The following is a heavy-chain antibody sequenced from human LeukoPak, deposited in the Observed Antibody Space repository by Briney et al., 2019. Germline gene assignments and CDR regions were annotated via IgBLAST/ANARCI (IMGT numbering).Heavy chain of an antibody. D-gene: IGHD3-3*01. CDR2: IIPIFGIA. Sequence: GASVKVSCKASGGTFSSYAISWVRQAPGQGLEWMGRIIPIFGIANYAQKFQGRVTITADKSTSTAYMELSSLRSEDTAAYYCASGPDFWSGYAAGDAFDIWGQGTMVTVSS. V-gene: IGHV1-69*04. J-gene: IGHJ3*02. CDR1: GGTFSSYA. CDR3: ASGPDFWSGYAAGDAFDI.